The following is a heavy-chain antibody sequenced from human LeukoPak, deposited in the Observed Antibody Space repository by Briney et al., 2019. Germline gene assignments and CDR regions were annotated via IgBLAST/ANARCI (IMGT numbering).Heavy chain of an antibody. Sequence: ASVKVSCKASGYTFSSYDINWVRQATGQGLEWMGWMNPNSGDTGYAQKFQGRVTMTRDTSISTAYMELSSLRSEDTAVYYCARGGDYYDTRTFSAAINYWGQGTLVTVSS. V-gene: IGHV1-8*01. CDR2: MNPNSGDT. CDR3: ARGGDYYDTRTFSAAINY. D-gene: IGHD3-22*01. CDR1: GYTFSSYD. J-gene: IGHJ4*02.